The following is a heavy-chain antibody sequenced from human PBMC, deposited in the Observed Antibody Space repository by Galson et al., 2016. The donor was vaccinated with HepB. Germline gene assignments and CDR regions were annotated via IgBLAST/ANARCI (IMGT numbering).Heavy chain of an antibody. Sequence: SLRLSCAASGFTFSEYYMTWIRQAPGKGLEWVSYISSSSSYIHYADSVKGRFTISRDNGRNSLYLQMNSLRVEDTAVYYCVRERNTYSYGLVASASVDYWGQGILVTVSS. CDR3: VRERNTYSYGLVASASVDY. D-gene: IGHD5-18*01. CDR1: GFTFSEYY. J-gene: IGHJ4*02. CDR2: ISSSSSYI. V-gene: IGHV3-11*06.